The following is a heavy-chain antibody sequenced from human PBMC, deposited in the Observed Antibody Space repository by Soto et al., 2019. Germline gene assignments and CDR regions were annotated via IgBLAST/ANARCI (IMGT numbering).Heavy chain of an antibody. CDR2: ISYDGSDK. Sequence: QVQLVESGGGVVQPGRSLRLSCAASGFTFSRNGMHWVRQAPGKGLEWVAVISYDGSDKYYADSVKGRFTFSRDNSKNTLYLQMNSLRVEDTAVYYCAKDRSSTWSFDYWGQGTLVTVSS. J-gene: IGHJ4*02. D-gene: IGHD6-13*01. CDR1: GFTFSRNG. V-gene: IGHV3-30*18. CDR3: AKDRSSTWSFDY.